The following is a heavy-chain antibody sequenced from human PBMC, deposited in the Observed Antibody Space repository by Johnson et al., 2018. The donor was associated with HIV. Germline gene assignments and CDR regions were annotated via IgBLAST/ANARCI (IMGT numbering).Heavy chain of an antibody. CDR2: ISYDGSNK. Sequence: QVYLVESGGGVVQPGRSLRLSCAASGFTFSSYAMHWVRQAPGKGLEWVAVISYDGSNKYYADSVKGRFTISRDNSKNTLYLQMNSLRAEDTAVYYCARDATYYYDSSGYHDAFDIWGQGTMVTVSS. CDR1: GFTFSSYA. D-gene: IGHD3-22*01. J-gene: IGHJ3*02. V-gene: IGHV3-30*04. CDR3: ARDATYYYDSSGYHDAFDI.